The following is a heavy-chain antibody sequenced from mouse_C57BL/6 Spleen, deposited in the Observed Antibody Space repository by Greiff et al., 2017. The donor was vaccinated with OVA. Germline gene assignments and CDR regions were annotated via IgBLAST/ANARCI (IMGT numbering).Heavy chain of an antibody. D-gene: IGHD1-1*01. CDR3: AREGDYYGSSLNFDY. CDR1: GYTFTSYW. J-gene: IGHJ2*01. CDR2: IDPSDSET. Sequence: VQLKQPGAELVRPGSSVKLSCKASGYTFTSYWMHWVKQRPIQGLEWIGNIDPSDSETHYNQKFKDKATLTVDKSSSTAYMQLSSLTSEDSAVYYCAREGDYYGSSLNFDYWGQGTTLTVSS. V-gene: IGHV1-52*01.